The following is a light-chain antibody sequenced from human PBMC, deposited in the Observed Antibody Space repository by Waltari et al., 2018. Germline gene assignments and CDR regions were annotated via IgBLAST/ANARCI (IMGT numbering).Light chain of an antibody. V-gene: IGLV2-23*02. Sequence: QSALTQPASVSGSPGQSITISCTGTNSDLGRYNLVSWYQQHPGKAPKFMIYEVSKRPSGVSNRFSGSKSGNTASLTISEIQAEDEADYYCCSYAGGGTFVFGTGTKVTVL. CDR1: NSDLGRYNL. CDR3: CSYAGGGTFV. CDR2: EVS. J-gene: IGLJ1*01.